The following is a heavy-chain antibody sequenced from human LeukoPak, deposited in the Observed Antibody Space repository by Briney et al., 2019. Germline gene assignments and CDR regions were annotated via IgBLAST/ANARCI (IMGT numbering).Heavy chain of an antibody. V-gene: IGHV4-61*02. CDR2: IYTSGST. D-gene: IGHD1-26*01. CDR3: ACGTMDAFDI. Sequence: SETLSLTCTVSGGSISRGSYYWSWIRQPAGKGLEWIGRIYTSGSTNYNPSLKSRVTISVDTSKNQFSLKLSSVTAADTAVYYCACGTMDAFDIWGQGTMVTVSS. CDR1: GGSISRGSYY. J-gene: IGHJ3*02.